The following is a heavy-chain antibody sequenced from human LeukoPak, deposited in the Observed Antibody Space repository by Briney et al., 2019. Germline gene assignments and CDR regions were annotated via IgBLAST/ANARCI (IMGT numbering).Heavy chain of an antibody. Sequence: SDTLSLTCAVSGYSISSSNWWGWIRQPPGKGLEWIGYIYYSGSTYYNPSLKSRVTMSVDTSKNQFSLKLSSVTAVDTAVYYCARTVAAPFDAFGIWGQGTMVTVSS. V-gene: IGHV4-28*01. CDR3: ARTVAAPFDAFGI. CDR2: IYYSGST. CDR1: GYSISSSNW. J-gene: IGHJ3*02.